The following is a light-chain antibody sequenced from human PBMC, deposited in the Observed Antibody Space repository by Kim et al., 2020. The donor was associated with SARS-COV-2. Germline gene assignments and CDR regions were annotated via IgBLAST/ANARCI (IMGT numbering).Light chain of an antibody. V-gene: IGLV2-14*03. CDR1: SSDIGGYKS. Sequence: GQSSTISCIGSSSDIGGYKSVSWYQQHPGKPPKLMISDVTKRPSGVSNRFSGSKSGNTASLTISGLQADDEADYYCSSYTAASTWVFGGGTKVTVL. CDR3: SSYTAASTWV. CDR2: DVT. J-gene: IGLJ2*01.